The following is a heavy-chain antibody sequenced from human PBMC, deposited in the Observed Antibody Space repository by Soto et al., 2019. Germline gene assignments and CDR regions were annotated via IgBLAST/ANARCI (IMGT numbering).Heavy chain of an antibody. Sequence: QVQLVQSGAGEKKPGASVKVSCKASGYTFTSYAMHWVRQAPGQRLEWMGWINAGNGNTKYSQKFQGRVTITRDTSANSAYMELSSLRSEDTAVYYCARVGGWYVPDYWGQGTLVTVSS. D-gene: IGHD6-19*01. J-gene: IGHJ4*02. CDR2: INAGNGNT. CDR3: ARVGGWYVPDY. CDR1: GYTFTSYA. V-gene: IGHV1-3*05.